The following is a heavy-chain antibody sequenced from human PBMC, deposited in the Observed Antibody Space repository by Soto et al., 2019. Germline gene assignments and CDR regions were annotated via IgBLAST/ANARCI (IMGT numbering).Heavy chain of an antibody. CDR1: GGSFSGYY. CDR3: ARGKGGYSGYDRRWGYYYYGIDV. Sequence: SETLSLTCAVYGGSFSGYYWSWIRQPPGKGLEWIGEINHSGGTNYNPSLKSRVTISVDTSKNQFSLKLSSVTAADTAVYYCARGKGGYSGYDRRWGYYYYGIDVWGQGTTVTVSS. CDR2: INHSGGT. V-gene: IGHV4-34*01. J-gene: IGHJ6*02. D-gene: IGHD5-12*01.